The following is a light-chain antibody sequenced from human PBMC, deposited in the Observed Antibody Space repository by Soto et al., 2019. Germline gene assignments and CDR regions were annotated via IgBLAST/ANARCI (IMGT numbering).Light chain of an antibody. J-gene: IGKJ2*01. CDR1: QTIANN. CDR2: GAS. CDR3: QQYNNWPPYT. V-gene: IGKV3-15*01. Sequence: ETVMTQSPATLSVSPGERATLSCRASQTIANNLAWYQQRPGQAPRLLIYGASTRATGIPARFSGSGSGTAFTLTISSLQSEDFAIYDCQQYNNWPPYTFGQGTKLEIK.